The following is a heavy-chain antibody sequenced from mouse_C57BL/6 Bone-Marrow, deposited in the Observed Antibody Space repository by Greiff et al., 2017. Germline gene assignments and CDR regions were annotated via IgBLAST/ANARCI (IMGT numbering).Heavy chain of an antibody. CDR1: GYTFTSYW. CDR2: IYPGNSDT. V-gene: IGHV1-5*01. D-gene: IGHD2-3*01. Sequence: EVQLQESGTVLARPGASVKMSCKTSGYTFTSYWMHWVKQRPGQGLEWIGAIYPGNSDTSYNQKFKGKAKLTAVTSASTAYMERSSLTNEDYEVYYCTREGYYPYAMDYWGQGTSVTVSS. CDR3: TREGYYPYAMDY. J-gene: IGHJ4*01.